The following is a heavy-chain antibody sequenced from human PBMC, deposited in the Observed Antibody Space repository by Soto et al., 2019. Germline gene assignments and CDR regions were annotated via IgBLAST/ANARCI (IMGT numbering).Heavy chain of an antibody. Sequence: ASVKVSCKASGGTFSSYAISWVRQAPGQRLEWMGGIIPIFGTANYAQKFQGRVTITADESTSTAYMELSSLRSEDTAVYYCARDGGYCSSTSCYDYWGQGTLVTVSS. CDR2: IIPIFGTA. CDR3: ARDGGYCSSTSCYDY. J-gene: IGHJ4*02. CDR1: GGTFSSYA. D-gene: IGHD2-2*01. V-gene: IGHV1-69*13.